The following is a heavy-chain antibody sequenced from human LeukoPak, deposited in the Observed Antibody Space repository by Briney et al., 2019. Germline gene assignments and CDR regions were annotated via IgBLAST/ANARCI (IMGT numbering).Heavy chain of an antibody. CDR2: INPNSGGT. D-gene: IGHD2-8*01. J-gene: IGHJ4*02. Sequence: GASVKVSCKASGYTFTGYYMHWVRQAPGQGLEWMGWINPNSGGTNYAQKFQGWVTMTRDTSISTAYMELSRLRSDDTAVYYCARGDSPHIVLMVYANTGFDYWGQGTLVIVSS. CDR1: GYTFTGYY. V-gene: IGHV1-2*04. CDR3: ARGDSPHIVLMVYANTGFDY.